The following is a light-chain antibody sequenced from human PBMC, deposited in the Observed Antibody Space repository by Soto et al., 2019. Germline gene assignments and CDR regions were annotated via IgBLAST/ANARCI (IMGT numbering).Light chain of an antibody. CDR1: QSVSSSY. V-gene: IGKV3D-7*01. CDR3: QQDYNTGT. Sequence: PWERVTLSCRASQSVSSSYLTWYQQKPGQAPRLLIYGASTRATSIPARFSGSGSGTDFTLTISSLQPEDFAVYYCQQDYNTGTFGQGTKVDIK. CDR2: GAS. J-gene: IGKJ1*01.